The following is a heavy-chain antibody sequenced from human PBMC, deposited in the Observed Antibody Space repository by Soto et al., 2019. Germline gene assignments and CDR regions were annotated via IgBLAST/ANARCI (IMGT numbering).Heavy chain of an antibody. D-gene: IGHD6-6*01. CDR1: GGSISSYY. CDR3: ARARSEHSSSSPFDY. V-gene: IGHV4-59*01. Sequence: SETLSLTCTVSGGSISSYYWSWIREPPGEGLEWIGYIYYSGSTNYNPSLKSRVTISVDTSKNQVSLKLSSVTAADPAVYYCARARSEHSSSSPFDYLGQGTLVTVSS. J-gene: IGHJ4*02. CDR2: IYYSGST.